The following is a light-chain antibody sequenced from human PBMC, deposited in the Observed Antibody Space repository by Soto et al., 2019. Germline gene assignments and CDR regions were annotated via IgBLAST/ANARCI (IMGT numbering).Light chain of an antibody. CDR3: QTWGTGIQV. V-gene: IGLV4-69*01. CDR1: SGHSNYA. CDR2: LNSDGRH. J-gene: IGLJ2*01. Sequence: QPVLTQSPSASASLGASVKLTCTLSSGHSNYAIAWHQQQPEKGPRYLMKLNSDGRHSKGDGIPDRFSGSTSGAERYLTISRLPSEDAADYYCQTWGTGIQVFGGGTKLTVL.